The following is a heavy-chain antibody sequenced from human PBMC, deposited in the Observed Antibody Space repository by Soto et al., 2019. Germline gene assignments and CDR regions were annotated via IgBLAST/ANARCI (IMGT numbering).Heavy chain of an antibody. J-gene: IGHJ1*01. V-gene: IGHV1-24*01. CDR1: GYTLTELS. D-gene: IGHD3-22*01. CDR2: FDPEDGET. Sequence: ASVKVSCKVSGYTLTELSMHWVRQAPGKGLERMGGFDPEDGETIYAQKFQGRVTMTEDTSTDTAYMELSSLRSEDTAVYYCATGGRNYDSSGWGFQHWGQGTLVTVSS. CDR3: ATGGRNYDSSGWGFQH.